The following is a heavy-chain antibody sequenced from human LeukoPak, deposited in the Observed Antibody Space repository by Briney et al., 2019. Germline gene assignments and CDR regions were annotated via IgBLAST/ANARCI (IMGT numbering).Heavy chain of an antibody. CDR1: GFTFSSYW. CDR2: INSDGSST. CDR3: ARDLGQYYYDSSGRGFDY. V-gene: IGHV3-74*01. J-gene: IGHJ4*02. D-gene: IGHD3-22*01. Sequence: GGSLRLSCAASGFTFSSYWMHWVRQAPGKGLVWVSRINSDGSSTSYADSVKGRFTISRDNAKNTLYLQMNSLRAEDTAVYYCARDLGQYYYDSSGRGFDYWGQGTLVTVSS.